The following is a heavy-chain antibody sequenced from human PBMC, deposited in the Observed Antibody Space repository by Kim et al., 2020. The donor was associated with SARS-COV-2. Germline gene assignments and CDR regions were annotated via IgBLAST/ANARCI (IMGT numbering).Heavy chain of an antibody. CDR1: GYTFTSYY. V-gene: IGHV1-46*01. CDR2: INPSGGST. J-gene: IGHJ3*02. D-gene: IGHD6-13*01. Sequence: ASVKVSCKASGYTFTSYYMHWVRQAPGHGLEWMGIINPSGGSTSYAQKFQGRVTMTRDTSTSTVYMDLSSLRSEDTDVYYCARLPRAAAGTEGGKDAFDIWGQGTMVNDSS. CDR3: ARLPRAAAGTEGGKDAFDI.